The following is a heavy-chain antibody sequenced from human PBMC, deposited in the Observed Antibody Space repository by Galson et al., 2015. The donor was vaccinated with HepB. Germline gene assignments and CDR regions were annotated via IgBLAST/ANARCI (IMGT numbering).Heavy chain of an antibody. CDR1: GFTFSNHY. J-gene: IGHJ4*02. CDR2: ISPTSRTI. Sequence: LRLSCAASGFTFSNHYMNWVRQAPGKGLEWVSYISPTSRTIQYADFVKGRFSMSRDNDKNRVYLQMNSLSTEDTAVYFCVRERRLTLDFWGQGTLVTVSS. CDR3: VRERRLTLDF. D-gene: IGHD2-21*02. V-gene: IGHV3-48*01.